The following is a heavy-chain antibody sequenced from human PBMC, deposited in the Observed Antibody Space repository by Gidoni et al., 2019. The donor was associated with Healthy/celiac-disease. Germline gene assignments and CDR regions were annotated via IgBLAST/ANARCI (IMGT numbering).Heavy chain of an antibody. CDR2: IYYSGST. J-gene: IGHJ6*03. Sequence: PGLGKPSQTLSLTCTVSGGSISSGDYYWSWIRQPPGKGLEWIGYIYYSGSTYYNPSLKSRVTISVDTSKNQFALKLSSVTAADTAVYYCARGGSSWYNYYYYYMDVWGKGTTVTVSS. V-gene: IGHV4-30-4*01. CDR1: GGSISSGDYY. D-gene: IGHD6-13*01. CDR3: ARGGSSWYNYYYYYMDV.